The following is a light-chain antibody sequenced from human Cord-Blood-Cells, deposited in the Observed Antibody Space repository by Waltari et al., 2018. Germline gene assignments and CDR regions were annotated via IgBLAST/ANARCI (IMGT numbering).Light chain of an antibody. J-gene: IGLJ3*02. CDR2: GKN. Sequence: SSGLTQDPAVSVALGQTVRITCQGDSLSSYYASWYQQKPGQAPVLGIYGKNNRPSGIPDRFAGSSSVNTASLTITGAQAEDEADYYCNSRDSSGNHWVFGGGTKLTVL. V-gene: IGLV3-19*01. CDR1: SLSSYY. CDR3: NSRDSSGNHWV.